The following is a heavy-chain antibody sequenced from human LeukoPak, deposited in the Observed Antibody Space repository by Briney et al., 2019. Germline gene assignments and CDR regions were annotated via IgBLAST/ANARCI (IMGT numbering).Heavy chain of an antibody. CDR2: INDSGST. Sequence: SETLSLTCAVYGGSVSGYYWSWIRQPPGKGLEWIGEINDSGSTNYNPSLRSRVTMSVGTSKNQISLNLRSVTAADTAVYYCARQPLNCTSTSCYAFDIWGQGTMVTVSS. J-gene: IGHJ3*02. CDR1: GGSVSGYY. V-gene: IGHV4-34*01. CDR3: ARQPLNCTSTSCYAFDI. D-gene: IGHD2-2*01.